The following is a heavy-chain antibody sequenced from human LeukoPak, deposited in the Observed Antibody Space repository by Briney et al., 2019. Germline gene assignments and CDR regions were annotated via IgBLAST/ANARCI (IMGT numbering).Heavy chain of an antibody. V-gene: IGHV4-59*01. D-gene: IGHD6-13*01. J-gene: IGHJ6*03. CDR3: ARTTEAHSWQTRYYSYYMDV. Sequence: SETLSLTCTLSGGSISNYYWSSIRQPPGKGLEWIWYIYYSGSTTYNPSLKSRVTISVHTSKNKFSLKLSSVTAADTAVYYCARTTEAHSWQTRYYSYYMDVWGKGTTVTVSS. CDR2: IYYSGST. CDR1: GGSISNYY.